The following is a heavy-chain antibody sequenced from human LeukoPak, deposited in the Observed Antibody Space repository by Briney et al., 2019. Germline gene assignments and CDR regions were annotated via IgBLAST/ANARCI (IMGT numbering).Heavy chain of an antibody. J-gene: IGHJ4*02. D-gene: IGHD6-19*01. CDR3: AGPPLSIAVAGLRLDY. CDR2: INPSGGST. CDR1: GYTFTSYY. Sequence: GASVKVSCKASGYTFTSYYMHWVRQAPGQGLEWMGIINPSGGSTSYAQKFQGRVTITADESTSTAYMELSSLRSEDTAVYYCAGPPLSIAVAGLRLDYWGQGTLVTVSS. V-gene: IGHV1-46*01.